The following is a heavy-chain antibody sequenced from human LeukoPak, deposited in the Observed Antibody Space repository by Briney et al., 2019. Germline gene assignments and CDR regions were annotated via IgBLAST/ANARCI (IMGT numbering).Heavy chain of an antibody. J-gene: IGHJ4*02. CDR1: GGSISSSSYY. Sequence: SETLSLTCTVSGGSISSSSYYWGWIRQPLGKGLEWIGSIYYSGSAYYNPSLKSRVTISVDTSKNQFSLKLGSVTAADTAVYYCASYSSGYYRVDYWGQGTLVTVSS. D-gene: IGHD3-22*01. CDR2: IYYSGSA. CDR3: ASYSSGYYRVDY. V-gene: IGHV4-39*01.